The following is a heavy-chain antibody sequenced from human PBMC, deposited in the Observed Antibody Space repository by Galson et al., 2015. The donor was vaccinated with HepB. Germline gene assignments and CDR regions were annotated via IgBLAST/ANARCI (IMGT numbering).Heavy chain of an antibody. J-gene: IGHJ3*02. D-gene: IGHD3-22*01. V-gene: IGHV2-5*02. CDR1: GFSLSTSGVG. CDR2: IYWDDDK. Sequence: PSLVKPTQTLTLTCTFSGFSLSTSGVGVGWIRQPPGKALEWLALIYWDDDKRYSPSPKSRLTITKDTSKNQVVLTMTNMDPVDTATYYCARLVLSITTYAFDIWGQGTMVTVSS. CDR3: ARLVLSITTYAFDI.